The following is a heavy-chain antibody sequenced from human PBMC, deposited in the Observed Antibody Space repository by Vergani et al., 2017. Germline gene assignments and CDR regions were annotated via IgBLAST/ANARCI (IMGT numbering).Heavy chain of an antibody. J-gene: IGHJ1*01. CDR3: TTDLGYYDSSGYYYVNWAEYFQH. CDR1: GFTFSSYA. CDR2: ISGSGGST. V-gene: IGHV3-23*01. Sequence: EVQLLESGGGLVQPGGSLRLSCAASGFTFSSYAMSWVRQAPGKGLEWVSGISGSGGSTYYADSVKGRFTISRDNSKNTLYLQMNSLRAEDTAVYYCTTDLGYYDSSGYYYVNWAEYFQHWGQGTLVTVSS. D-gene: IGHD3-22*01.